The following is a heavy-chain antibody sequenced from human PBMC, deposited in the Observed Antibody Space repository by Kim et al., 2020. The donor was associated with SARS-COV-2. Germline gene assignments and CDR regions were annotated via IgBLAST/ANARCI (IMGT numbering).Heavy chain of an antibody. J-gene: IGHJ6*02. D-gene: IGHD4-17*01. CDR3: ARSSLGDYHSVYEMDV. V-gene: IGHV4-31*03. Sequence: SETLSLTCTVSGGSISSGVYYWSWIRQHPGKGLEWIGYIHYRGSTYYNPSLKSRVMISVDTSKNQFSLNLSSVTAADTAVYYCARSSLGDYHSVYEMDVWGQGTTVTVSS. CDR2: IHYRGST. CDR1: GGSISSGVYY.